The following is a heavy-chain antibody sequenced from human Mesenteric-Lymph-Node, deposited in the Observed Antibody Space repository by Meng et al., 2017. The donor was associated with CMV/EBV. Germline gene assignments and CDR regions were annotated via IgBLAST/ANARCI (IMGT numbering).Heavy chain of an antibody. CDR3: ARDLTDSAADY. V-gene: IGHV3-21*01. D-gene: IGHD6-13*01. CDR2: ISSSSSYI. CDR1: GLTFSSSS. J-gene: IGHJ4*02. Sequence: SCAASGLTFSSSSMNWVRQAPGKGLEWVSSISSSSSYIYYADSVKGRFTISRDNAKNSLYLQMNSLRAEDTAVYYCARDLTDSAADYWGQGTLVTVSS.